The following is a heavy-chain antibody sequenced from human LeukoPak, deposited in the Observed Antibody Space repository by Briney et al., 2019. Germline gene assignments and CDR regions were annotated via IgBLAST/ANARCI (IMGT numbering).Heavy chain of an antibody. CDR3: ATDYGGTLSY. CDR2: IYYTGKT. D-gene: IGHD4-23*01. J-gene: IGHJ4*02. Sequence: SETLSLTCTVSGDSVSNGNYYWSWLRQPPGKALEWIGYIYYTGKTYYNPSLEGRVTILVDTSRNHFSVKLSSVTAADTAVYYCATDYGGTLSYWGQGTLVTVSS. CDR1: GDSVSNGNYY. V-gene: IGHV4-61*03.